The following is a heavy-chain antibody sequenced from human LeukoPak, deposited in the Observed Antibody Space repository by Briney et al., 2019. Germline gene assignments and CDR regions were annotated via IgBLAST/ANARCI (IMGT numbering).Heavy chain of an antibody. J-gene: IGHJ4*02. CDR3: ARGLYYYDSSGYYYFDY. V-gene: IGHV1-2*06. Sequence: GASVKVSCKASGYTFTGYYMHWVRQAPGQGLEWMGRINPSSGGTNYAQKFQGRVTMTRDTSISTAYMELSRLKSDDTAVYYCARGLYYYDSSGYYYFDYWGQGTLVTVSS. D-gene: IGHD3-22*01. CDR2: INPSSGGT. CDR1: GYTFTGYY.